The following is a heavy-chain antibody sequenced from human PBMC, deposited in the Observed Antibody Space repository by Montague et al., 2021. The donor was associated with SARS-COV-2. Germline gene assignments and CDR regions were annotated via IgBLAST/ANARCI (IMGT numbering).Heavy chain of an antibody. CDR2: IRGGSDII. V-gene: IGHV3-48*03. D-gene: IGHD3-10*01. Sequence: SLRLSCAASGFTFSTYEMNWVRQAPGRGLEWISYIRGGSDIIHYADSVKGRFTISRDNAKNSLYLQMNSLRVEDTAVYYCTRIHYGSGSWWLDPWGQGTLVTVSS. CDR3: TRIHYGSGSWWLDP. J-gene: IGHJ5*02. CDR1: GFTFSTYE.